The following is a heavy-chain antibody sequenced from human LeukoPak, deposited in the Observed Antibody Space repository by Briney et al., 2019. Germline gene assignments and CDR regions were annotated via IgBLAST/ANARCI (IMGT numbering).Heavy chain of an antibody. CDR3: AREGGGNDILTGYYEL. V-gene: IGHV3-53*01. Sequence: GGSLRLSCAASGITVSSRYMSWVRQAPGKGLEWVSVIYSGGTTYYADSVKGRFTISRDNSKNTLYLQMNSLRAEDTAVYYCAREGGGNDILTGYYELWGQGTLVTVSS. CDR1: GITVSSRY. D-gene: IGHD3-9*01. CDR2: IYSGGTT. J-gene: IGHJ4*02.